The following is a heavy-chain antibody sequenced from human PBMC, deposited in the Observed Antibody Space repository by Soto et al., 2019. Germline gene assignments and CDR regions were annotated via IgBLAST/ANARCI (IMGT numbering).Heavy chain of an antibody. CDR2: IYYSGST. CDR3: ARRPLWRFGTTVTTAYWYFDL. V-gene: IGHV4-39*01. J-gene: IGHJ2*01. Sequence: SETLSLTCTVSGGSISSSSYCWGWIRQPPGKGLEWIGSIYYSGSTYYNPSLKSRVTISADTSKNQFSLKLSSVTAADTAVYYCARRPLWRFGTTVTTAYWYFDLWGRGTLVTVSS. CDR1: GGSISSSSYC. D-gene: IGHD4-17*01.